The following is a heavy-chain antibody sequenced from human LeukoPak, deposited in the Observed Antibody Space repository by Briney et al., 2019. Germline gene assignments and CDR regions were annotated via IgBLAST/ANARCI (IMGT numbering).Heavy chain of an antibody. J-gene: IGHJ4*02. CDR2: IYYSGST. V-gene: IGHV4-39*01. Sequence: PSETLSLTCTVSGGPISSSSYYWGWIRQPPGKGLEWIGSIYYSGSTYYNPSLKSRVTISVDTSKNQFSLKLSSVTAADTAVYYCAAIDQQWPWYGEYWGQGTLVTVSS. CDR1: GGPISSSSYY. CDR3: AAIDQQWPWYGEY. D-gene: IGHD3-10*01.